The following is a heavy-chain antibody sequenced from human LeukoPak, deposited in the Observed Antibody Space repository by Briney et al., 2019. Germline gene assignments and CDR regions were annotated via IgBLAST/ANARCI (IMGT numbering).Heavy chain of an antibody. CDR1: GGTFSSYA. CDR2: IIPIFGTA. J-gene: IGHJ3*02. D-gene: IGHD2-2*02. V-gene: IGHV1-69*01. Sequence: GSSVKVSCKASGGTFSSYAISWVRQAPGQGLEWMGGIIPIFGTANYAQKFQGRVTITADESTSTAYKELSSLRSEDTAVYYCASPREDIVVVPAAILDAFDIWGQGTMVTVSS. CDR3: ASPREDIVVVPAAILDAFDI.